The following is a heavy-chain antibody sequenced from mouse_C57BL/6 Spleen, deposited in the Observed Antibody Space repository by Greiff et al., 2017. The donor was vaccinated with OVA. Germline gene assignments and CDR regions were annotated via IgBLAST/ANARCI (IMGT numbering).Heavy chain of an antibody. D-gene: IGHD1-1*01. J-gene: IGHJ2*01. V-gene: IGHV1-19*01. CDR1: GYTFTDYY. CDR3: ARGYYGSSSYFDY. Sequence: VQLKQSGPVLVKPGASVKMSCKASGYTFTDYYMNWVKQSHGKSLEWIGVINPYNGGTSYNQKFKGKATLTVDKSSSTAYMELNSLTSEDSAVYYCARGYYGSSSYFDYWGQGTTLTVSS. CDR2: INPYNGGT.